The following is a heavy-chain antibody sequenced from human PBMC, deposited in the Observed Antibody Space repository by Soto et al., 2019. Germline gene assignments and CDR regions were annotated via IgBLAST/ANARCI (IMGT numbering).Heavy chain of an antibody. D-gene: IGHD5-12*01. V-gene: IGHV1-69*13. J-gene: IGHJ4*02. CDR2: IIPIFGTA. CDR1: GGTFSSYA. Sequence: GVSVKVSCKASGGTFSSYAISWVRQAPGQGLEWMGGIIPIFGTANYAQKFQGRVTITADESTSTAYMELSSLRSEDTAVYYCARGGSEMATSTHFDYWGQGTLVTVSS. CDR3: ARGGSEMATSTHFDY.